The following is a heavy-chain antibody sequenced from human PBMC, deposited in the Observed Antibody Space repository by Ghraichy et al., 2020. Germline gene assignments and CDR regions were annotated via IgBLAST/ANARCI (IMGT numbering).Heavy chain of an antibody. D-gene: IGHD3-9*01. Sequence: SETLSLTCAVYGGSFSGYYWSWIRQPPGKGLEWIGEINHSGSTNYNPSLKSRVTISVDTSKNQFSLQLSSVTAADTAVYYCARAPRVTKFYYGMDVWGQGTTVTVSS. CDR3: ARAPRVTKFYYGMDV. CDR2: INHSGST. J-gene: IGHJ6*02. CDR1: GGSFSGYY. V-gene: IGHV4-34*01.